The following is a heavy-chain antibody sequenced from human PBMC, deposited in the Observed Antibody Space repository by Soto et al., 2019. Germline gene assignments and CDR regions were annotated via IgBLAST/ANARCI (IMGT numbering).Heavy chain of an antibody. CDR1: GYNFDSYW. D-gene: IGHD6-13*01. CDR3: ARRIAAAGGYYYYAFDV. J-gene: IGHJ6*02. Sequence: GDSLKISCKGSGYNFDSYWINWVRQTPGKGLEWMGRIDPIDSKTKYSPSLEGHITISVDKSISTTYLQWSSLKASDTAIYYCARRIAAAGGYYYYAFDVGGQGTAVTVSS. V-gene: IGHV5-10-1*01. CDR2: IDPIDSKT.